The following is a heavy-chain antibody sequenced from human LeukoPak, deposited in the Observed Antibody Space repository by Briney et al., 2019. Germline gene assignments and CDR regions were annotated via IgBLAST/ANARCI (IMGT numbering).Heavy chain of an antibody. CDR2: MNPNSGNT. Sequence: ALVKVSCKASGYTFTSYDINWVRQATGQGLEWMGWMNPNSGNTGYAQKFQGRVTITRNTSISTAYMELSSLRSEDTAVYYCARSYCSSTSCFLGNWFDPWGQGTLVTVSS. CDR3: ARSYCSSTSCFLGNWFDP. V-gene: IGHV1-8*03. CDR1: GYTFTSYD. D-gene: IGHD2-2*01. J-gene: IGHJ5*02.